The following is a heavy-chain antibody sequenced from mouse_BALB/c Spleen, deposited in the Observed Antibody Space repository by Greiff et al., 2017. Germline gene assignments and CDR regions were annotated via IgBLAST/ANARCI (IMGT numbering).Heavy chain of an antibody. CDR3: AGRFAY. J-gene: IGHJ3*01. CDR2: ISYSGST. Sequence: EVQLQQSGPGLVKPSQSLSLTCTVTGYSITSDYAWNWIRQFPGNKLEWMGYISYSGSTSYNPSLKSRISITRDTSKNQFFLQLNSVTTEDTATYYCAGRFAYWGQGTLVTVSA. CDR1: GYSITSDYA. V-gene: IGHV3-2*02.